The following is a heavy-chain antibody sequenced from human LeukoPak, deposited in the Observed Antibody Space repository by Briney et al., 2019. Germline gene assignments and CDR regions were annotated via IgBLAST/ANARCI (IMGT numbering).Heavy chain of an antibody. CDR1: SDSISSSSYS. CDR2: IYYSGST. D-gene: IGHD4-23*01. V-gene: IGHV4-39*01. J-gene: IGHJ4*02. CDR3: ASRLRWPSYFDY. Sequence: SETLSLTCTVSSDSISSSSYSWGWIRQPPGKGLEWIGSIYYSGSTYYNPSLKSRVTISVDTSRNQFSLKLSSVTAADTAVYYCASRLRWPSYFDYWGQGTLVTVSS.